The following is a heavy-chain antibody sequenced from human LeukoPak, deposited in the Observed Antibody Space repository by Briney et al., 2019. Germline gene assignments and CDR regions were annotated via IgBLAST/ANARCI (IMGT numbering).Heavy chain of an antibody. CDR2: ISFSGGTT. J-gene: IGHJ4*02. Sequence: GGSLRLSCAASGFIFSNYAMSWVRRAPGKGLEWVSDISFSGGTTNYADSVKGRFTIYRENSNNTLYLQVNSLRAEDTAVYYCAKGTSGGTYYALGYWGQGTLVTVSS. V-gene: IGHV3-23*01. CDR1: GFIFSNYA. CDR3: AKGTSGGTYYALGY. D-gene: IGHD1-26*01.